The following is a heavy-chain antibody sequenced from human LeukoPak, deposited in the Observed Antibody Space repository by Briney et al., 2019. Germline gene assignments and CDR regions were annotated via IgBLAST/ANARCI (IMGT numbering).Heavy chain of an antibody. CDR2: IIPILGTA. CDR1: GGTFSRYP. Sequence: GASVKVSCKASGGTFSRYPINWVRQAPGQGLEWMGGIIPILGTANYAQRFQGRVTITADEPPSTAYMELSSLRSEDTAVYYCATQATYYGSGNQDYYYYYMDVWGIGTTVTVSS. CDR3: ATQATYYGSGNQDYYYYYMDV. J-gene: IGHJ6*03. V-gene: IGHV1-69*13. D-gene: IGHD3-10*01.